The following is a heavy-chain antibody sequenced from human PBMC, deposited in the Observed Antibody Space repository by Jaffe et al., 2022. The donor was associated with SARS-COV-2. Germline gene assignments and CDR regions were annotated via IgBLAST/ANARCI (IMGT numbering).Heavy chain of an antibody. D-gene: IGHD3-3*01. J-gene: IGHJ5*01. Sequence: EVQLLESGGGLVPPGGSLRLSCAASGFTFSSYAMSWVRQAPGKGLEWVSALSTSGAITHYADSVKGRFIISRDNTKNTLYLQMNRLRAEDTAVYYCAKDQFAERTFGTSSGWFDSWGQGTLVIVSS. CDR1: GFTFSSYA. CDR3: AKDQFAERTFGTSSGWFDS. V-gene: IGHV3-23*01. CDR2: LSTSGAIT.